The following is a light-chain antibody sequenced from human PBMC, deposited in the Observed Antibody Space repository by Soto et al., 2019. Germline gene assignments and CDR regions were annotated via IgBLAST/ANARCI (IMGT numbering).Light chain of an antibody. CDR2: DAS. J-gene: IGKJ2*01. CDR1: QSISSW. CDR3: QQDTSYPYT. V-gene: IGKV1-5*01. Sequence: DIQMTQSPSTLSASVGDRVTITCRASQSISSWLAWYQQKPGKAPKLLIYDASSLESGVPSRFSGSGSGTEFTLTISSLQPDDFATYYCQQDTSYPYTFGQGTKLEIK.